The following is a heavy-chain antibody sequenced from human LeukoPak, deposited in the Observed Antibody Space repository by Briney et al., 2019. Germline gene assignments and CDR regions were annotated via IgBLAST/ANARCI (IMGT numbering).Heavy chain of an antibody. CDR2: INSNGGRT. V-gene: IGHV3-64*04. J-gene: IGHJ4*02. Sequence: PGGSLRLSCSASGFTFTNYAIHWVRQAPGKGLEYVSGINSNGGRTHYADPVRARFTISRDNSKNTVYLQMNSLRVEDTAVYYCAGRRSSGWYAYWGQGTLVTVSS. CDR3: AGRRSSGWYAY. D-gene: IGHD6-19*01. CDR1: GFTFTNYA.